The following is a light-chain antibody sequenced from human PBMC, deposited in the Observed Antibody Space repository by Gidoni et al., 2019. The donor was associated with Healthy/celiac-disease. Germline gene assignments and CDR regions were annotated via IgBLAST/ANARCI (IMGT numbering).Light chain of an antibody. CDR2: GAS. J-gene: IGKJ4*01. CDR1: PSVSSSY. CDR3: QQYGSSPPMLT. Sequence: EIAVTQSPGTMSLSPGERATLPCRASPSVSSSYLALYQQKPGQAPRLLIYGASSRATGIPDRFSGSGSGTDFTLTISRLEPEDFAVYSCQQYGSSPPMLTFGGGTKVEIK. V-gene: IGKV3-20*01.